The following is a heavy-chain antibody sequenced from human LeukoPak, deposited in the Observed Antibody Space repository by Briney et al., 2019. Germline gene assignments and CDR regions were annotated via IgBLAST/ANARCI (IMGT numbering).Heavy chain of an antibody. CDR2: ISAYNGNT. Sequence: ASVKVSCKASGYIFTNYGINWVRQAPGQGLEWMGWISAYNGNTKYTQKLQDRVTMTTDTSTSTAYMELKTLRSDDTAVYFCARDLSGIAVAGTLDYWGQGTLVTVSS. CDR1: GYIFTNYG. D-gene: IGHD6-19*01. V-gene: IGHV1-18*01. J-gene: IGHJ4*02. CDR3: ARDLSGIAVAGTLDY.